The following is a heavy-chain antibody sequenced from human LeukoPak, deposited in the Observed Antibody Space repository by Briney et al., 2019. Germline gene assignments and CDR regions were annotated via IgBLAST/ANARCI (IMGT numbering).Heavy chain of an antibody. CDR3: ARPLTGTTDRSDY. D-gene: IGHD1-20*01. Sequence: GGPLRLSCVASGFTFKTYTMNWVRQAPGKGLEWVSSISRTSGAIYYADSVKGRFTISRDNAKNSLYLQMNSLRAEDTAVYYCARPLTGTTDRSDYWGQGTLVTVSS. J-gene: IGHJ4*02. V-gene: IGHV3-21*01. CDR2: ISRTSGAI. CDR1: GFTFKTYT.